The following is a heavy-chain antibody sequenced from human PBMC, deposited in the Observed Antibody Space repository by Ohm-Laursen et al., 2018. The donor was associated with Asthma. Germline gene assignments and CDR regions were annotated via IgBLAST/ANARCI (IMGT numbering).Heavy chain of an antibody. Sequence: GASVKVSCKASGGTFSSYAISWVRQAPGQGLEWMGGIIPILGTANYAQKFQGRVTITADESTSTAYMELSSLRSEDTAVYYCARASSDYYDSSGYYQTDLDYWGQGTLVTVSS. D-gene: IGHD3-22*01. V-gene: IGHV1-69*13. J-gene: IGHJ4*02. CDR2: IIPILGTA. CDR3: ARASSDYYDSSGYYQTDLDY. CDR1: GGTFSSYA.